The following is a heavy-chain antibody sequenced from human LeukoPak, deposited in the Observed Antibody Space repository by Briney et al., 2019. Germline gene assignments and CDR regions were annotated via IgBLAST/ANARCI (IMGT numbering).Heavy chain of an antibody. J-gene: IGHJ5*02. CDR3: ARQAVPAAIWFDP. CDR2: IYPGDSDT. V-gene: IGHV5-51*01. D-gene: IGHD2-2*01. Sequence: GEPLKISCKGSGYSFTSYWIGWVRQMPGKGLEWMGIIYPGDSDTRYSPSFQGQVTISADKSISTAYLQWSSLKASDTAMYYCARQAVPAAIWFDPWGQGTLVTVSS. CDR1: GYSFTSYW.